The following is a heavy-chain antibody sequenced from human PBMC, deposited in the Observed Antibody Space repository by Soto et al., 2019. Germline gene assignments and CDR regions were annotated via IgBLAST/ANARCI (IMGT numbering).Heavy chain of an antibody. CDR1: GYTFTSYA. D-gene: IGHD2-21*02. V-gene: IGHV1-3*01. CDR3: ARAXVVVTAPDY. CDR2: INAGNGNT. Sequence: ASVKVSCKASGYTFTSYAMHWVRQAPGQRLEWMGWINAGNGNTKYSQKFQGRVTITRDTSASTAYMELSSLRSEDTAVYYCARAXVVVTAPDYWGQGTLVTVSS. J-gene: IGHJ4*02.